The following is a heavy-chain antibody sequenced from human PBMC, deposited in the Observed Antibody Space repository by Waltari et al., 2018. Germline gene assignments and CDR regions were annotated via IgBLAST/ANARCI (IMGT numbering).Heavy chain of an antibody. CDR1: GLHFTSSA. J-gene: IGHJ4*02. V-gene: IGHV3-23*01. D-gene: IGHD3-3*01. Sequence: EVQLLASGGGLVQPGGSLRLSCAASGLHFTSSAMSWFRRAPGKGLEWVSAISGSGGSTYYADSVKGRFTISRDNSKNTLYLQMNSLRAEDTAVYYCAKSSDFWSGYLGYWGQGTLVTVSS. CDR2: ISGSGGST. CDR3: AKSSDFWSGYLGY.